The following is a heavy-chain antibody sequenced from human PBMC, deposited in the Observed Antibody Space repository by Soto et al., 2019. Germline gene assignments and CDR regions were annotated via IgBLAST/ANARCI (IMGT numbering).Heavy chain of an antibody. CDR2: IIPLFRKT. J-gene: IGHJ6*02. CDR1: GDMFRNSA. CDR3: ARARLSNGDPNIYFFYGLDV. V-gene: IGHV1-69*01. D-gene: IGHD3-10*01. Sequence: QVQLVQSGAEVKRPGSSVQVSCKASGDMFRNSAFTWVRQAPGQGLAWMGVIIPLFRKTNVAQNFQGRVTFTADESTSSLYMEASSLTSEDTAVYYCARARLSNGDPNIYFFYGLDVWGQGTTITVSS.